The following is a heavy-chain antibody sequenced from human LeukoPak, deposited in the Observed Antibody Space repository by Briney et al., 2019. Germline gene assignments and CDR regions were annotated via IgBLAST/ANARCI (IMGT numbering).Heavy chain of an antibody. J-gene: IGHJ6*04. D-gene: IGHD3-3*01. CDR2: IYHTGST. Sequence: SETLSPTCSVYGVSFRGYYWSWIRQSPEKGMEWIGQIYHTGSTNYNPSLASRVTISLDISKSQFSLKLTSVTAADTAVYYCARDDFGVALGGVWSIGTTVTVSS. CDR3: ARDDFGVALGGV. V-gene: IGHV4-34*01. CDR1: GVSFRGYY.